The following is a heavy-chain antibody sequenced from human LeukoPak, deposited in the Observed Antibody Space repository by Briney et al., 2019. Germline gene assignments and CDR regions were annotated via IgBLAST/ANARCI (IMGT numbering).Heavy chain of an antibody. D-gene: IGHD3-16*01. J-gene: IGHJ4*02. CDR2: IYSGGST. V-gene: IGHV3-66*02. CDR3: ARDRGEFSHFDY. Sequence: GGSLRLFCAASGFTVSSNYMSWVRQAPGKGLEWVSVIYSGGSTYYADSVKGRFTISRDNSKNTLYLQMNSLRAEDTAVYYCARDRGEFSHFDYWGQGTLVTVSS. CDR1: GFTVSSNY.